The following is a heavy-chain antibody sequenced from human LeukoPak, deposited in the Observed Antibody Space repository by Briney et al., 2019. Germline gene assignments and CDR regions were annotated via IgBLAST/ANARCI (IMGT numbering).Heavy chain of an antibody. D-gene: IGHD1-26*01. J-gene: IGHJ4*02. CDR2: ISSSSSYI. Sequence: PGGSLRLSCAASGFTFSSYSMNWVRQAPGKGLEWVSSISSSSSYIYYADSVKGRFTISRDNAKNSLYLQMNSLRAEDTAVYYCAKDFYSGSYYYFDYWGQGTLVTVSS. CDR1: GFTFSSYS. CDR3: AKDFYSGSYYYFDY. V-gene: IGHV3-21*01.